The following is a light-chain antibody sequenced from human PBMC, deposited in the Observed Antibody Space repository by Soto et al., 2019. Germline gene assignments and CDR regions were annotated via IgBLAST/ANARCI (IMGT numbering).Light chain of an antibody. Sequence: QSALTQPASVSGSPGQSITISCTGTSSDVGGYNYVSWYQQHPGKAPKLMIYDVSNRPSVVSNRFSGSKSGNTASLTISGRQAEDEADYYCSSYTSSSTRVVFGTGTKLTVL. V-gene: IGLV2-14*01. CDR2: DVS. CDR1: SSDVGGYNY. CDR3: SSYTSSSTRVV. J-gene: IGLJ1*01.